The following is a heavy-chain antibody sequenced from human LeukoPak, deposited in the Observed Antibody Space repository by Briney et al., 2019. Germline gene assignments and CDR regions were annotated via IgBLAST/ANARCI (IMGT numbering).Heavy chain of an antibody. CDR3: ARSILEWLLPDY. CDR1: GYTFTGYY. CDR2: INPNSGGT. Sequence: ASVKVSCKASGYTFTGYYMHWVRQAPGQGLEWMGWINPNSGGTNYAQKFQGRVTMTRDTSISTGYMELSRLRSDDTAVYYCARSILEWLLPDYWGQGTLVTVSS. J-gene: IGHJ4*02. D-gene: IGHD3-3*01. V-gene: IGHV1-2*02.